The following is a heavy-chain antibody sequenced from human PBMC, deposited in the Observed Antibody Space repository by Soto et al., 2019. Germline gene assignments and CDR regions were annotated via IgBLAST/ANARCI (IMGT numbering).Heavy chain of an antibody. CDR2: ISYDGSNK. J-gene: IGHJ6*02. CDR1: GFTFNSYG. V-gene: IGHV3-30*18. Sequence: QVQLVESGGGVVQPGRSLRLSCAASGFTFNSYGMHWVRQAPGKGLEWVAVISYDGSNKYHADSVKGRFTISRDNSKNTVYMQMNGLRAEDTAVYYCAKEACSRTTCYAGENGLDVWGQGTTFTVSS. CDR3: AKEACSRTTCYAGENGLDV. D-gene: IGHD2-2*01.